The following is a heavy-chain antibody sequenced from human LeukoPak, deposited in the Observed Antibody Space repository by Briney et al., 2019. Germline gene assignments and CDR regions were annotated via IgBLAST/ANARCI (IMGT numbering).Heavy chain of an antibody. V-gene: IGHV3-48*03. CDR3: ARRYCSSTSCLFDY. CDR2: ISSSGSTI. D-gene: IGHD2-2*01. CDR1: GFSFSSYE. Sequence: GGSLRLSCAASGFSFSSYEMNWVRQAPGKGLEWISYISSSGSTIYYADSVKGRFTISRDNAKNSLYLQMNSLRAEDTAVYYCARRYCSSTSCLFDYWGQGTLVTVSS. J-gene: IGHJ4*02.